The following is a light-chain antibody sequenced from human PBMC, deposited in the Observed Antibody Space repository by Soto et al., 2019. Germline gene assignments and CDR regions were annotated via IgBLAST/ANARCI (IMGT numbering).Light chain of an antibody. V-gene: IGLV2-14*01. CDR3: SSYTSTSTLV. Sequence: HSALTQPASVSGSPGQSITISCTGTSSDVGGYNYVSWCQQHPGKAPKLIIYAVSNRPSGVSNRFSGSKSGDTASLTISGLQAEDEADYYCSSYTSTSTLVFGTGTKVTVL. CDR2: AVS. CDR1: SSDVGGYNY. J-gene: IGLJ1*01.